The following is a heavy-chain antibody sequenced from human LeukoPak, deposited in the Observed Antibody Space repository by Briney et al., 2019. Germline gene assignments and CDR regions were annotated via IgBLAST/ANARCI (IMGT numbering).Heavy chain of an antibody. D-gene: IGHD3-16*01. V-gene: IGHV3-23*01. J-gene: IGHJ4*01. Sequence: GGSLRLSCTTSGLTFSNYAMTWVRQAPGKGLEWVSSISGTGHHTYYPDSVKGRFTISRDNSKSTLYLQMNSLRAEDTAVFYCAKCLTEGGYGYFDYWGRGTLVTVSS. CDR2: ISGTGHHT. CDR3: AKCLTEGGYGYFDY. CDR1: GLTFSNYA.